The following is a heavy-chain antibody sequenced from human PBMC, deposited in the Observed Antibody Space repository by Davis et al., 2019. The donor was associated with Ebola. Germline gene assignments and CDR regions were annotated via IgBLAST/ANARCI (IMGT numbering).Heavy chain of an antibody. CDR3: ARRSSQALD. J-gene: IGHJ4*02. Sequence: GESLKISCAASGFTFSGFWMSWVRQAPGKGLEWVANIKQDGSEKYYVNSVNGRFIISRDNAKNSLYLQMNSLRAEDTAVYYCARRSSQALDWGQGTLVTVSS. V-gene: IGHV3-7*01. D-gene: IGHD6-6*01. CDR1: GFTFSGFW. CDR2: IKQDGSEK.